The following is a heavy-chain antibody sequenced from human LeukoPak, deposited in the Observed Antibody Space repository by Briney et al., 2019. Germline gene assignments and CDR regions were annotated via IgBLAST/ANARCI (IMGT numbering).Heavy chain of an antibody. CDR3: AKSVVGAGKGSAYDI. CDR2: ISGDGDTT. CDR1: EFIFTNYA. J-gene: IGHJ3*02. V-gene: IGHV3-23*01. Sequence: GGSLRLSCAASEFIFTNYAMTWVRQAPGKGLEWVSAISGDGDTTYYADSVKGRFTISRDNSKNTLYLQMSSLRAEDTAVYYCAKSVVGAGKGSAYDIWGQGTTVTVSS. D-gene: IGHD1-26*01.